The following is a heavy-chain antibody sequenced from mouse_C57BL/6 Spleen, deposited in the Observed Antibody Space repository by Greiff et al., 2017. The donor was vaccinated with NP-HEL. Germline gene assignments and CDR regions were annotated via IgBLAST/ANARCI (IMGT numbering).Heavy chain of an antibody. CDR3: TTSQTAQATPFDY. D-gene: IGHD3-2*02. CDR2: IDPENGDT. CDR1: GFNIKDDY. V-gene: IGHV14-4*01. J-gene: IGHJ2*01. Sequence: EVQLQQSGAELVRPGASVKLSCTASGFNIKDDYMHWVKQRPEQGLEWIGWIDPENGDTEYASKFQGKATITADTSSNTAYLQLSSLTSEDTAVYYCTTSQTAQATPFDYWGQGTTLTVSS.